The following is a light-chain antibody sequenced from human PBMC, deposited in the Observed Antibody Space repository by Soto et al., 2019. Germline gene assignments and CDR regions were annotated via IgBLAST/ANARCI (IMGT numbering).Light chain of an antibody. V-gene: IGKV1-16*02. CDR3: QQYKAYPIT. CDR1: HDIGRD. CDR2: DAS. Sequence: DIQMTQSPSSLSASVGDRVTITCRTSHDIGRDLAWLQQRPGKAPKSLIYDASTLQSGVPSKFSGSGFGTDFTPTISSLHPEDSATYFCQQYKAYPITFGQGTRLEIK. J-gene: IGKJ5*01.